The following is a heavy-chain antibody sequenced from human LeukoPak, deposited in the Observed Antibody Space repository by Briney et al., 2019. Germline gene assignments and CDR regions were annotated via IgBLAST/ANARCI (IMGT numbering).Heavy chain of an antibody. CDR3: ARDLPGIAGD. D-gene: IGHD6-13*01. V-gene: IGHV3-15*01. Sequence: PGGSLRPSCTASGFTFTNTWMSWVRQAPGKGLEWVGLIKSKTDGETTDYAAPVKGRFTISRDDSKNTLYLQMNSLKSEDTAVYYCARDLPGIAGDWGQGALVTVSS. CDR1: GFTFTNTW. CDR2: IKSKTDGETT. J-gene: IGHJ4*02.